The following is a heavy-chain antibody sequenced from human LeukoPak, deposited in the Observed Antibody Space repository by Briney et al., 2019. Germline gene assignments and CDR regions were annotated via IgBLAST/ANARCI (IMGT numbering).Heavy chain of an antibody. D-gene: IGHD3-3*01. CDR1: GFTFSSYS. CDR2: ISSSSSTI. CDR3: ARGPYDFWSGYYTGYYYYMDV. V-gene: IGHV3-48*01. J-gene: IGHJ6*03. Sequence: GGSLRLSCAASGFTFSSYSMNWVRQAPGKGLEWVSYISSSSSTIYYADSVKGRFTISRDNAKNSLYLQMNSLRAEDTAVYYCARGPYDFWSGYYTGYYYYMDVWGKGTTVTVSS.